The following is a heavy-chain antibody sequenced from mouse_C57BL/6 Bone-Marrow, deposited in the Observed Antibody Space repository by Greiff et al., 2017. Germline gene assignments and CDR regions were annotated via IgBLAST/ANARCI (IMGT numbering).Heavy chain of an antibody. CDR2: IYPYNGVS. CDR3: ARDGYYPWFAY. CDR1: GYSFTGYY. Sequence: EVKVEESGPELVKPGASVKISCKASGYSFTGYYMHWVKQSHGNILDWIGYIYPYNGVSSYNQKFKGKATLTVDKSSSTAYMELRSLTSEDSAVYYCARDGYYPWFAYWGQGTLVTVSA. D-gene: IGHD2-3*01. J-gene: IGHJ3*01. V-gene: IGHV1-31*01.